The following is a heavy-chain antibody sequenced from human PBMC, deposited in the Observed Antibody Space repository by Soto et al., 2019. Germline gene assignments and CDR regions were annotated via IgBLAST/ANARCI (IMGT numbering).Heavy chain of an antibody. J-gene: IGHJ6*02. CDR2: VYHTGNA. CDR1: SGSITTAGYS. Sequence: SETLSLTCTVSSGSITTAGYSWSWIRQPPGKALEWIGYVYHTGNAYPKPSLKSRVTISLDRSKNQFSLKMTSVTAADTALYYCASRPFYYYGLDVWGQGTTVTVSS. CDR3: ASRPFYYYGLDV. V-gene: IGHV4-30-2*01.